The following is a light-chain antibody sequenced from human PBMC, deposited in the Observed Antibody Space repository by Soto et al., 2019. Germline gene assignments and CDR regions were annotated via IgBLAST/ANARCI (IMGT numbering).Light chain of an antibody. V-gene: IGKV3-11*01. J-gene: IGKJ4*01. Sequence: EVVLTQSPASLSSSPGERATLSCTASQSISHSLAWYQQKPGQAPRLLIYDASNRAPGIPARFSGSGSGTDFTLTISSLEAEDFAVYYCQQRSNWPLTFGGGTKVEIK. CDR2: DAS. CDR3: QQRSNWPLT. CDR1: QSISHS.